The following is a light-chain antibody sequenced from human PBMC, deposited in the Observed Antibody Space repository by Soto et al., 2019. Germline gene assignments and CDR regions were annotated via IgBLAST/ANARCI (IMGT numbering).Light chain of an antibody. CDR1: RGVSNR. CDR3: QQYGSSPRALT. Sequence: EILMTQSPATLSVSPGERVTFSCRASRGVSNRLAWYQHKPGQAPRLLIYGASSRATGIPDRFSGSGSGTDFTLTISRLEPEDFAVYYCQQYGSSPRALTFGGGTKVDIK. CDR2: GAS. V-gene: IGKV3-20*01. J-gene: IGKJ4*01.